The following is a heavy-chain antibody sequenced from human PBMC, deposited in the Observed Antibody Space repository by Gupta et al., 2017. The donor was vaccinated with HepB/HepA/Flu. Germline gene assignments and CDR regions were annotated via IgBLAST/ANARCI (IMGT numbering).Heavy chain of an antibody. V-gene: IGHV1-8*01. Sequence: QVQLVQSGAEVKKPGASVKVSCKASGYTFPSYDINWVRQATGQGLEWMGWMNPNSGNTGYAQKFQGRVTMTRNTSISTAYMELSSLRSEDTAVYYCARVVSCSGGSCYSSWFDPWGQGTLVTVSS. D-gene: IGHD2-15*01. CDR1: GYTFPSYD. CDR3: ARVVSCSGGSCYSSWFDP. CDR2: MNPNSGNT. J-gene: IGHJ5*02.